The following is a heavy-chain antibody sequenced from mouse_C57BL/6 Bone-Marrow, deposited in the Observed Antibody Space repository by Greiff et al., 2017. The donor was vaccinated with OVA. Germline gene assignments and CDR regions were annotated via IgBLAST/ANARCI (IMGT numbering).Heavy chain of an antibody. CDR1: GYTFTSYT. CDR2: INPSSGYT. CDR3: ARSKGITTVVAPYYYAMDY. V-gene: IGHV1-4*01. Sequence: QVQLKESGAELARPGASVKMSCKASGYTFTSYTMHWVKQRPGQGLEWIGYINPSSGYTKYNQKFKDKATLTADKSSSTAYMQLSSLTSEDSAVYYCARSKGITTVVAPYYYAMDYWGQGPSVTVSS. D-gene: IGHD1-1*01. J-gene: IGHJ4*01.